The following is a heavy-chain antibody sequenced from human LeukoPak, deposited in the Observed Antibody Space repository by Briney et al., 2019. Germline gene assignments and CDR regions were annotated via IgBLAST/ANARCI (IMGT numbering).Heavy chain of an antibody. J-gene: IGHJ4*02. D-gene: IGHD3-10*01. CDR3: ARVKGSYSFDY. Sequence: GGSLRLSCDVSGFTFSDYYMSWIRQAPGKGLECISYISNSGDTMHYADSVKGRFTISRDNAKNSLYLQMNSLRVEDTAVYHCARVKGSYSFDYWGQGTQVTVSS. V-gene: IGHV3-11*01. CDR2: ISNSGDTM. CDR1: GFTFSDYY.